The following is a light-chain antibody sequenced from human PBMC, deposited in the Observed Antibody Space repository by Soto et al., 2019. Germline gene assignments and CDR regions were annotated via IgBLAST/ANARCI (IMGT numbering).Light chain of an antibody. CDR2: GAS. J-gene: IGKJ1*01. CDR3: QQNGSSPPT. CDR1: QSVSSSY. V-gene: IGKV3-20*01. Sequence: EIVLTQSPGTLSLSPGERATLSCRASQSVSSSYLAWYQLKPGQAPRLLIYGASSRATDIPIRFSGSGSGSVFTLTSSTLAAAVFAVYYSQQNGSSPPTFGQGTKVEIK.